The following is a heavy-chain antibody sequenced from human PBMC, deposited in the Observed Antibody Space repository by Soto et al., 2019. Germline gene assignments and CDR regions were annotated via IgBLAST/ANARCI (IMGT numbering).Heavy chain of an antibody. V-gene: IGHV3-30-3*01. CDR1: GFTFSSYA. J-gene: IGHJ4*02. D-gene: IGHD6-13*01. CDR2: ISYDGSNK. CDR3: ARAGGEYSSSWHKDY. Sequence: LRLSCAASGFTFSSYAMHWVRQAPGKGLEWVAVISYDGSNKYYADSVKGRFTISRDNSKNTLYLQMNSLRAEDTAVYYCARAGGEYSSSWHKDYWGQGTLVTVSS.